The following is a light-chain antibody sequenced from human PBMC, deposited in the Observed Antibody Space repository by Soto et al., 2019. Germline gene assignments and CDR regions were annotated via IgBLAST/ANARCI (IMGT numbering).Light chain of an antibody. J-gene: IGKJ2*01. Sequence: EIGLTQSPGTLFLSPGATATLSCRDSDTVSSSDLVWYHQKPGQAPRLLIYGASSRATGIPDRFSGSGSGTAFTRTISRLEPEGFAVYYCQQYGSSPYTFGQGTKLEIK. CDR1: DTVSSSD. V-gene: IGKV3-20*01. CDR2: GAS. CDR3: QQYGSSPYT.